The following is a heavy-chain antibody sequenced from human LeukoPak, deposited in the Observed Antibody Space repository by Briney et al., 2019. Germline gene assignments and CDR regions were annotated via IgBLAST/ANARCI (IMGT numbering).Heavy chain of an antibody. CDR1: GGSIRSYS. D-gene: IGHD6-13*01. J-gene: IGHJ4*02. CDR2: IYYSGTT. Sequence: SETLSLTCTVSGGSIRSYSWNWVRQPPGKGLEWIGYIYYSGTTNYNPSLKSRVTISVDTSKNQFSLKLSSVTAADTAVYYCARGVYIAAAQYGYWGQGTLVTVSS. CDR3: ARGVYIAAAQYGY. V-gene: IGHV4-59*01.